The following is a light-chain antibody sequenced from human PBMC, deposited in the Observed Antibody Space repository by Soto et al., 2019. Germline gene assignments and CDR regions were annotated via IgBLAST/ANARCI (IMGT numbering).Light chain of an antibody. CDR3: SSYAGNNIYYV. CDR2: EVS. Sequence: QSALTQPPSASGSPGQSVTISCTGTSNDVGGYNFVSWYQQHPGKAPKLMIFEVSKRPSGVPDRFSGSKSGSTASLIVSGLQAEDEADYYCSSYAGNNIYYVFGTGTKVTVL. V-gene: IGLV2-8*01. CDR1: SNDVGGYNF. J-gene: IGLJ1*01.